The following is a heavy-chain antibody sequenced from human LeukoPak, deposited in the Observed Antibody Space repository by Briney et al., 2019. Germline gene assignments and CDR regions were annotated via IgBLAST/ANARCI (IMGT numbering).Heavy chain of an antibody. CDR1: GFTFSSYA. V-gene: IGHV3-7*01. CDR2: IKQDGSEK. D-gene: IGHD3-10*01. Sequence: GGSLRLSCAASGFTFSSYATNWVRQAPGKGLEWVANIKQDGSEKYYVDSVKGRFTISRDNAKNSLYLQMNSLRDEDTAVYYCARDQYYYGSGSSYYFDYWGQGTLVTVSS. J-gene: IGHJ4*02. CDR3: ARDQYYYGSGSSYYFDY.